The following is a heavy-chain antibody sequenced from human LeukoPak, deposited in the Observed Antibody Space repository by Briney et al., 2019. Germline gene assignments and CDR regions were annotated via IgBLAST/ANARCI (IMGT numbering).Heavy chain of an antibody. CDR1: GGTFSSYA. V-gene: IGHV1-69*13. D-gene: IGHD6-6*01. CDR3: ARDEYSSSSPDN. CDR2: INPNSGGT. Sequence: SVKVSCKASGGTFSSYAISWVRQAPGQGLEWMGRINPNSGGTNYAQKFQGRVTITADESTSTAYMELSSLRSEDTAVYYCARDEYSSSSPDNWGQGTLVTVSS. J-gene: IGHJ4*02.